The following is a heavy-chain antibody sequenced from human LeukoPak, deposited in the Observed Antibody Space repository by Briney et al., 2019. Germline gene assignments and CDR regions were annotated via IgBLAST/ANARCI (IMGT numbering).Heavy chain of an antibody. CDR1: GFTFSSYA. Sequence: GGSLRLSCAASGFTFSSYAMHWVRQAPGKGLEYVSAISSNGGSTYYANSVKGRFTISRDNSKNTLYLQMGSLRAEDMAVYYCARDLGEMATIFSWYFDLWGRGTLVTVSS. D-gene: IGHD5-24*01. CDR3: ARDLGEMATIFSWYFDL. V-gene: IGHV3-64*01. J-gene: IGHJ2*01. CDR2: ISSNGGST.